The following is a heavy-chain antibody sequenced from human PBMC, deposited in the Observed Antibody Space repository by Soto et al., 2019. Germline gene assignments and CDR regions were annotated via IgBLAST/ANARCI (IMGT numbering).Heavy chain of an antibody. CDR2: IIPFLGTV. Sequence: QVQLEQSGAEVRKPGSTVKVSCKASGGTFSRSAISWVRQAPGQGLEWMGGIIPFLGTVNYAQKFQDRVTITADESTGTAYMELSSLISEDTAVYYCAKFAESSGYFDYWGQGTLVKVSS. V-gene: IGHV1-69*01. CDR1: GGTFSRSA. D-gene: IGHD3-22*01. CDR3: AKFAESSGYFDY. J-gene: IGHJ4*02.